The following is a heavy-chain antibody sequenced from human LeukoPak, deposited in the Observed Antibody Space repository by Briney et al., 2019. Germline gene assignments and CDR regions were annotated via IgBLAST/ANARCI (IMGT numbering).Heavy chain of an antibody. CDR3: ARQDNWNDAPGDY. V-gene: IGHV5-51*01. Sequence: GESLKISCKGSGYSFTSYWIGWVRQMPGKGLEWMGIIYPGDSDTRYSPSFQGQVTISADKSISTAYLQWSSLKASDATMYYCARQDNWNDAPGDYWGQGTLVTVSS. CDR2: IYPGDSDT. CDR1: GYSFTSYW. D-gene: IGHD1-20*01. J-gene: IGHJ4*02.